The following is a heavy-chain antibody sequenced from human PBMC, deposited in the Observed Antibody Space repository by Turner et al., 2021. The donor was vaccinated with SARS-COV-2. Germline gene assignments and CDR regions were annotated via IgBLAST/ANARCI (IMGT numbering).Heavy chain of an antibody. V-gene: IGHV3-53*01. CDR1: GFTVSSNY. Sequence: EVQLVESGGGLIQPGGSLRLSCAASGFTVSSNYMTWVRQAPGKGLEWVSVIYSGGSTYYADSVKGRFTISRDNSKNTLFLQMNSLRAEDTAVYYCARETREARFDPWGQGTLVTVSS. D-gene: IGHD1-26*01. CDR3: ARETREARFDP. CDR2: IYSGGST. J-gene: IGHJ5*02.